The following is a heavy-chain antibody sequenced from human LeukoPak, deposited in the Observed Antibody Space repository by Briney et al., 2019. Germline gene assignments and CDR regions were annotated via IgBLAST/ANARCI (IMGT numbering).Heavy chain of an antibody. V-gene: IGHV4-39*01. CDR2: IFYSGST. D-gene: IGHD4-17*01. CDR3: ARQMNTVTADY. Sequence: SGTLSLTCTVSGXSTSSSSYFWGWIRQPPGKGLEWIGSIFYSGSTYYNPSLNSRVTISIDTSKNQFSLRLSSVTAADTAVYYCARQMNTVTADYWGQGTLVTVSS. J-gene: IGHJ4*02. CDR1: GXSTSSSSYF.